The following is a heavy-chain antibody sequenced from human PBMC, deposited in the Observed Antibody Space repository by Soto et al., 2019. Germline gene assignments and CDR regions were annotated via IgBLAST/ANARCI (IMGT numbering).Heavy chain of an antibody. V-gene: IGHV3-23*01. CDR3: AKAYFVWSSEQPYYFDY. CDR1: GFTFSNYA. D-gene: IGHD3-16*01. CDR2: ISGRGGRS. J-gene: IGHJ4*02. Sequence: EVQLLDSGGGLVQPGGSLRLSCAASGFTFSNYAMTWVRQGPGKGLEWGSGISGRGGRSYYADSGKGRFTISRDNSKSTLYLQMNSLRAEDTAVYYCAKAYFVWSSEQPYYFDYWGQGTLVTVSS.